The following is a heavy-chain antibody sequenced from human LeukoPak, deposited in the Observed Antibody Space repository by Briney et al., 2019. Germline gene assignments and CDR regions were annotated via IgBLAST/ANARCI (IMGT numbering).Heavy chain of an antibody. CDR2: IYPYTGAT. D-gene: IGHD3-10*01. Sequence: APVKVSCKASGYTFSGTGWYLYWLRQAPGQGLECMGWIYPYTGATHYAQKFQGRVAMTRDTSISTAYMELSRLRPDDTAVYYCARDGPAQMVDFDYWGQGALVTVSS. CDR3: ARDGPAQMVDFDY. J-gene: IGHJ4*02. V-gene: IGHV1-2*02. CDR1: GYTFSGTGWY.